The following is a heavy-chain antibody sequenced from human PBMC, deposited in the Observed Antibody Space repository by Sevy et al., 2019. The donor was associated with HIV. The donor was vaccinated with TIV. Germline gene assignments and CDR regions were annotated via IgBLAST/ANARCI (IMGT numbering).Heavy chain of an antibody. J-gene: IGHJ4*02. V-gene: IGHV4-39*01. CDR2: IYYSGST. D-gene: IGHD2-15*01. Sequence: SETLSLTCTVSVGSISSSSYYWGWIRQPPGKGLEWIGSIYYSGSTYYNPSLKSRVTISVDTSKNQFSLKLSSVTAADTAVYYCARTTSGGSCCTIDYWGQGTLVTVSS. CDR1: VGSISSSSYY. CDR3: ARTTSGGSCCTIDY.